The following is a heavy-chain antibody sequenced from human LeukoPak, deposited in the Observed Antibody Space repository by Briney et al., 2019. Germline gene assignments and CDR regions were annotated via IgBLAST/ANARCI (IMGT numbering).Heavy chain of an antibody. D-gene: IGHD6-6*01. CDR3: ARGDTVAARPGRFDY. CDR2: INHSGST. V-gene: IGHV4-34*01. J-gene: IGHJ4*02. CDR1: GGSFSGYY. Sequence: PSETLSLTCAVYGGSFSGYYWSWIRQPPGKGLKWIGEINHSGSTNYNPSLKSRVTISVDTSKNQFSLKLSSVTAADTAVYYRARGDTVAARPGRFDYWGQGTLVTVSS.